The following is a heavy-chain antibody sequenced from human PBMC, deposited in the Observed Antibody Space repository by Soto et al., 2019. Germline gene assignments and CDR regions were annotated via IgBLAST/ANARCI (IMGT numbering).Heavy chain of an antibody. CDR2: IYYSGST. CDR1: GGSISSYY. V-gene: IGHV4-59*01. Sequence: QVQLQESGPGLVKPSETLSLTCTVSGGSISSYYWSWIRQPPGKGLEWIGYIYYSGSTNYNPSLKSRVTISVDTSKNQFSLKLSSVTAADTAVYYCARSKPLVRGVIIHDAFDIWGQGTMVTVSS. D-gene: IGHD3-10*01. J-gene: IGHJ3*02. CDR3: ARSKPLVRGVIIHDAFDI.